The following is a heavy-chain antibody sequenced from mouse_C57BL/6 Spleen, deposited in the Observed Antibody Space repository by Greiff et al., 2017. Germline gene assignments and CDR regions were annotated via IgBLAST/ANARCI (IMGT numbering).Heavy chain of an antibody. CDR2: IDPSDSYT. CDR1: GYTFTSYW. J-gene: IGHJ2*01. Sequence: QVHVKQPGAELVRPGTSVKLSCKASGYTFTSYWMHWVKQRPGQGLEWIGVIDPSDSYTNYNQKFKGKATLTVDTSSSTAYMQLSSLTSEDSAVYYCARRGPYSNYDFDYWGQGTTLTVSS. V-gene: IGHV1-59*01. D-gene: IGHD2-5*01. CDR3: ARRGPYSNYDFDY.